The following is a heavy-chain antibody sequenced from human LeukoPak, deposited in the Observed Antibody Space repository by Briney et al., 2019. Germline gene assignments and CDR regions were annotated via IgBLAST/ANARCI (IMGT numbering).Heavy chain of an antibody. V-gene: IGHV4-38-2*02. J-gene: IGHJ5*02. CDR1: GYSISSGYY. CDR2: IYHSGST. CDR3: ARDRPDCSSTSCHA. D-gene: IGHD2-2*01. Sequence: SETLSLTCTVSGYSISSGYYWGWIRQPPGQGLEWIGSIYHSGSTYYNPSLKSRVTISVDTSKNQFSLKLSSVTAADTAVYYCARDRPDCSSTSCHAWGQGSLVTVSS.